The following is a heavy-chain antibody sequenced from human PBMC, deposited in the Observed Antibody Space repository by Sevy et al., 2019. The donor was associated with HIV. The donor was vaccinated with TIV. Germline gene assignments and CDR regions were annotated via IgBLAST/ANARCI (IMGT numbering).Heavy chain of an antibody. Sequence: SETLSLTCAVYGGSFSGYYWSWIRQPPGKGLEWIGEINHSGSTNYNPSLKSRVTISLDTSKNQFSLKPSSVTAADTAVYDCARDRLRAVAGKLDPWGQGTLVTVSS. D-gene: IGHD6-19*01. CDR1: GGSFSGYY. J-gene: IGHJ5*02. V-gene: IGHV4-34*01. CDR3: ARDRLRAVAGKLDP. CDR2: INHSGST.